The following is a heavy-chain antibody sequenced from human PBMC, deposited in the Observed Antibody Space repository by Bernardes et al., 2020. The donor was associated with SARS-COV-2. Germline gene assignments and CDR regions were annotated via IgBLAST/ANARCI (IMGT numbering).Heavy chain of an antibody. V-gene: IGHV3-30*03. J-gene: IGHJ6*02. CDR2: ISKDGVNR. CDR1: GFTFSDYG. Sequence: GGSLRLSCAASGFTFSDYGMHWVRQTPGKGLEWVAVISKDGVNRYYRDSVKGRFTSSRDNSENTLYLQMNSLRPEDTAVYYCARVPYFSDWYPYYGMDVWGHGTMVTVSS. D-gene: IGHD6-19*01. CDR3: ARVPYFSDWYPYYGMDV.